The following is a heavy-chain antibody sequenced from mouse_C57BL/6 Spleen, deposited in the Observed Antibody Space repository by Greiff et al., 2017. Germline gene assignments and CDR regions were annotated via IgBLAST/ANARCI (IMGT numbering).Heavy chain of an antibody. Sequence: EVQVVESGGGLVKPGGSLKLSCAASGFTFSSYAMSWVRQTPEKRLEWVATISDGGSYTYYPDNVKGRFTISRDNAKNNLYLQMSHLKSEDTAMYYCARDEWSRPGDYWGQGTSVTVSS. CDR1: GFTFSSYA. D-gene: IGHD1-1*02. J-gene: IGHJ4*01. CDR2: ISDGGSYT. CDR3: ARDEWSRPGDY. V-gene: IGHV5-4*01.